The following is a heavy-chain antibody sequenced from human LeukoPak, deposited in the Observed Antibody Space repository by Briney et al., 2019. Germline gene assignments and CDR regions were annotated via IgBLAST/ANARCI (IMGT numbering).Heavy chain of an antibody. CDR2: ICYSGST. V-gene: IGHV4-61*01. CDR3: ARPYSSGRWYFDL. Sequence: PSETLSLTCTVSGGSVSSGSYYWSWIRQPPGKGLEWIGYICYSGSTNYNPSLKSRVTISVDTSKNQFSLKLSSVTAADTAVYYCARPYSSGRWYFDLWGRGTLVTVSS. J-gene: IGHJ2*01. CDR1: GGSVSSGSYY. D-gene: IGHD6-19*01.